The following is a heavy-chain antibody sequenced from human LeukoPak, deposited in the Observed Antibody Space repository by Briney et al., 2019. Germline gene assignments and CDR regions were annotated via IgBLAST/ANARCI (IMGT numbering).Heavy chain of an antibody. Sequence: SETLSLTCTVSGGSISSSSYYWGWIRQPPGKGLEWIGSIYYSGSTYYNPSPKSRVTISVDTSKNQFSLKLSSVTAADTAVYYCARQHPGAATVTTGIDYWGQGTLVTVSS. CDR1: GGSISSSSYY. V-gene: IGHV4-39*07. CDR3: ARQHPGAATVTTGIDY. D-gene: IGHD4-17*01. CDR2: IYYSGST. J-gene: IGHJ4*02.